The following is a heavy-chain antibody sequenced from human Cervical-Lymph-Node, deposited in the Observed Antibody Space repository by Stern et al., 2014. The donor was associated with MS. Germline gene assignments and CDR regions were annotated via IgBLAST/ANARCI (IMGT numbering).Heavy chain of an antibody. J-gene: IGHJ4*02. D-gene: IGHD2/OR15-2a*01. CDR2: INPGLGST. CDR3: ARQYCDSTTCSFYFDY. V-gene: IGHV1-46*01. CDR1: GYTITSNY. Sequence: QVQLVQSGAEVKKPGASVKVSCKTSGYTITSNYLHWVRQAPGQGFEWMGMINPGLGSTTYAQNFQGRVSMTSDTSTSTVYMELSSLRSEDTAIYYCARQYCDSTTCSFYFDYWGQGTLVTVSA.